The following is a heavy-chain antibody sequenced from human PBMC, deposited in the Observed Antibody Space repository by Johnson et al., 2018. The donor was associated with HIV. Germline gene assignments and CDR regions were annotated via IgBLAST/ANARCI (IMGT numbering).Heavy chain of an antibody. Sequence: QVQLVESGGDLAQPGGSLRLSCAASGITVSTNYMSWVRQAPGKGLAWVAYIRYDGSTQSYADPVKGRFSISRDNSKNTLYMEINSLRADHTAVYYCAKVAMATAAGGVGLNIWGPGTMVTVSS. D-gene: IGHD6-13*01. CDR3: AKVAMATAAGGVGLNI. V-gene: IGHV3-30*02. J-gene: IGHJ3*02. CDR2: IRYDGSTQ. CDR1: GITVSTNY.